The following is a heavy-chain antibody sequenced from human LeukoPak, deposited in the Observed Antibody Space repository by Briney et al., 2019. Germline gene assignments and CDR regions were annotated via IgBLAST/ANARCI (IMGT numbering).Heavy chain of an antibody. CDR3: AGTYYYGSGIYDF. J-gene: IGHJ4*02. CDR2: ISSSGSTI. D-gene: IGHD3-10*01. CDR1: GFTFIDYY. V-gene: IGHV3-11*04. Sequence: PGGPLRFSCAASGFTFIDYYWSWIRQAPGKGREGGSNISSSGSTIYYADAVQGRYTITRDNANTSLYLQMNSLRAEDTAVYYCAGTYYYGSGIYDFWGQGTLVTVSS.